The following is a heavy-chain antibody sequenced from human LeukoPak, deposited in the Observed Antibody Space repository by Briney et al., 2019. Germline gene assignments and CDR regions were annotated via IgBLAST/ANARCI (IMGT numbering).Heavy chain of an antibody. CDR1: GFTFSSYW. J-gene: IGHJ6*02. CDR3: ARRGGLDV. Sequence: GGSLRLSCAASGFTFSSYWMNWARQAPGKGLEWVASINHNGNVNYYVDSVKGRFTISRDNAKNSLYLQMSNLRAEDTAVYFCARRGGLDVWGQGATVTVS. V-gene: IGHV3-7*03. CDR2: INHNGNVN.